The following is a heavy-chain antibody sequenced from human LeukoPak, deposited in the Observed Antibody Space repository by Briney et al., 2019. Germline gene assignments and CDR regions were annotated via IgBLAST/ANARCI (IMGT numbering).Heavy chain of an antibody. V-gene: IGHV4-59*01. D-gene: IGHD2-2*02. J-gene: IGHJ4*02. CDR3: ARAGYCSSTSCYRLDY. CDR2: IYYTGST. Sequence: SETLSLTCGVSGGAITNYYWNWIRQAPGKGLEWLGYIYYTGSTTYNPSVKSRITISLDTSKKQISLKLRSVTAADTAVYYCARAGYCSSTSCYRLDYWGQGTLVTVSS. CDR1: GGAITNYY.